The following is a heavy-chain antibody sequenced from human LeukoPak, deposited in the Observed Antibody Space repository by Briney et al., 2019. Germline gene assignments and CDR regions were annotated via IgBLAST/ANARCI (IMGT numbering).Heavy chain of an antibody. CDR3: AKGPQDIVVVPAAIEAEYFQH. V-gene: IGHV3-33*06. CDR2: KGYDGSNK. J-gene: IGHJ1*01. Sequence: GGSLRLSCAGSGFTFSSYGMHWVGQAPGKGLEWVAVKGYDGSNKYYADSVKGRFTISRDNSKNTLYLQMNSLRAEDTAVYYCAKGPQDIVVVPAAIEAEYFQHWGQGTLVTVSS. D-gene: IGHD2-2*02. CDR1: GFTFSSYG.